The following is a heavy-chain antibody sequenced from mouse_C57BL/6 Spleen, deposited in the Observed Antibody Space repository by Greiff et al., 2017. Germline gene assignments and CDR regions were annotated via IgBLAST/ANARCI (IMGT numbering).Heavy chain of an antibody. D-gene: IGHD4-1*01. Sequence: EVQLVESGGGLVQPGGSLKLSCAASGFTFSDYYMYWVRQTPEKRLEWVAYISNGGGSTYYPDTVKGRFTITRDNSKNTLYLQLSRLKSEDTAMYYCARQGASNWSWFAYWGQGTLVTVSA. V-gene: IGHV5-12*01. CDR2: ISNGGGST. CDR1: GFTFSDYY. CDR3: ARQGASNWSWFAY. J-gene: IGHJ3*01.